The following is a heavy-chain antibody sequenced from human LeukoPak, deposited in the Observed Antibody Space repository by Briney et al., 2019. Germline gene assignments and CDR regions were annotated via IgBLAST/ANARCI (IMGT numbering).Heavy chain of an antibody. CDR3: ARARTDLEFGDLAYAFEI. Sequence: ASVKVSCKASGYTFSSYDINWVRQAAGQWLEWMGWMNPNSGNTGYAEKFQGRVSMTRNNPISTAYMELSSLRSEDTAVYYCARARTDLEFGDLAYAFEIWGQGTLVTVSS. D-gene: IGHD3-16*01. V-gene: IGHV1-8*01. J-gene: IGHJ3*02. CDR1: GYTFSSYD. CDR2: MNPNSGNT.